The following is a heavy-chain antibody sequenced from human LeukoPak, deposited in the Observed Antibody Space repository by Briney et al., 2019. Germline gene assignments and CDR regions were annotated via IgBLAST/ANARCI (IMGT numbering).Heavy chain of an antibody. D-gene: IGHD3-3*01. V-gene: IGHV4-59*12. J-gene: IGHJ6*02. CDR3: ALSTPRYYDFWSGYSDYYGMDV. CDR2: IHYSGST. Sequence: SETLSLTCSISGGSISNYYWNWIRQPPGKGLEWIGYIHYSGSTNYNPSLKSRVTISVDTSKNQFSLKLSSVTAADTAVYYCALSTPRYYDFWSGYSDYYGMDVWGQGTTVTVSS. CDR1: GGSISNYY.